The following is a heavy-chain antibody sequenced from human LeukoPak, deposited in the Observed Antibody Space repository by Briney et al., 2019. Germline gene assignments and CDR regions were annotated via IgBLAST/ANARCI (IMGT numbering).Heavy chain of an antibody. V-gene: IGHV1-46*01. CDR1: GYTFTRYY. J-gene: IGHJ5*02. Sequence: ASVKVSCKASGYTFTRYYMHWVRQAPGQGLEWMGIIDPSGGGTNYAQKFQGRVTMTRDTSTSTIYMELSSLRSEDTAVYYCARDLIAVAGTLSSWGQGTLVTVSS. CDR2: IDPSGGGT. CDR3: ARDLIAVAGTLSS. D-gene: IGHD6-19*01.